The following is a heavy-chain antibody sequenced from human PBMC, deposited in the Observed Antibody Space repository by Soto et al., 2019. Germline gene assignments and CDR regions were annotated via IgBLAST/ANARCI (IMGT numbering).Heavy chain of an antibody. CDR1: GYTFTSYY. J-gene: IGHJ6*02. D-gene: IGHD6-6*01. CDR2: VNPSGGST. CDR3: ARDPSSIAARPPYYYGMDV. V-gene: IGHV1-46*01. Sequence: ASVKVSFKASGYTFTSYYMHWLRQAPGQGLEWMGIVNPSGGSTSYAQKFQGRVTMTRDTSTSTVYMELSSLRSEDTAVYYCARDPSSIAARPPYYYGMDVWGQGTTVTVSS.